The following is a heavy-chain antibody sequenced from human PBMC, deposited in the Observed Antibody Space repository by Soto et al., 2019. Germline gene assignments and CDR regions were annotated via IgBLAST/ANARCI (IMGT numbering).Heavy chain of an antibody. J-gene: IGHJ6*02. V-gene: IGHV3-48*03. Sequence: LRLSCAASGFTFSSYEMNWVRQAPGKGLEWVSYISSSGSTIYYADSVKGRFTISRDNAKNSLYLQMNSLRAEDTAVYYCARYCSSTSCYTGGGYYYGMDVWGQGTTVTVSS. CDR3: ARYCSSTSCYTGGGYYYGMDV. CDR1: GFTFSSYE. CDR2: ISSSGSTI. D-gene: IGHD2-2*02.